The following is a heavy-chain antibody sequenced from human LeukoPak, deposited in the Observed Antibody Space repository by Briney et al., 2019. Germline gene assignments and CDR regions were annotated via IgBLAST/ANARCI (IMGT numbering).Heavy chain of an antibody. CDR2: ISSSGSTI. CDR1: GFTFSDYY. V-gene: IGHV3-11*01. CDR3: ARDLRSTSTYWYFDL. D-gene: IGHD2-2*01. J-gene: IGHJ2*01. Sequence: GVSLRLSCAASGFTFSDYYMSWIRQAPGKGLEWVSYISSSGSTIYYADSVKGRFTISRDNAKNSLYLQMNSLRAEDTAVYYCARDLRSTSTYWYFDLWGRGTLVTVSS.